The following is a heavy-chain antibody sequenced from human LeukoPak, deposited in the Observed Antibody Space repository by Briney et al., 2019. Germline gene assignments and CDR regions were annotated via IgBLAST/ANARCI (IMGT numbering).Heavy chain of an antibody. CDR2: INGDGINT. CDR3: ARVPYSGSWFDY. D-gene: IGHD6-13*01. V-gene: IGHV3-74*01. Sequence: GGSLRLSCAASGFPFRSNWMHWVRQAPGRGLVWVSGINGDGINTNYADSVKGRFTISRDNAKNTLYLQMNSLRGEDTAVYYCARVPYSGSWFDYWGQGTLVTVSS. CDR1: GFPFRSNW. J-gene: IGHJ4*02.